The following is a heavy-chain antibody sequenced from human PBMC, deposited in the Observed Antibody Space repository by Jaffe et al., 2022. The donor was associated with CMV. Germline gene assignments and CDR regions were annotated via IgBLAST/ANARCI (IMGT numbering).Heavy chain of an antibody. V-gene: IGHV4-34*01. CDR1: GGSFSGYY. CDR2: INHSGST. J-gene: IGHJ6*02. CDR3: ARVYYDFWSGFYYYYYGMDV. Sequence: QVQLQQWGAGLLKPSETLSLTCAVYGGSFSGYYWSWIRQPPGKGLEWIGEINHSGSTNYNPSLKSRVTISVDTSKNQFSLKLSSVTAADTAVYYCARVYYDFWSGFYYYYYGMDVWGQGTTVTVSS. D-gene: IGHD3-3*01.